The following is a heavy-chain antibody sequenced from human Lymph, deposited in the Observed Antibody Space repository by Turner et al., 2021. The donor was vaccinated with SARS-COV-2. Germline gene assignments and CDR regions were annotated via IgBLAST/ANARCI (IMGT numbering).Heavy chain of an antibody. CDR3: ARDVERYNDFWSGYSGGYGLDV. CDR2: IKPNSGGT. D-gene: IGHD3-3*01. CDR1: GYTFTGYY. J-gene: IGHJ6*02. Sequence: QVQLMQSGAEVKKPGASVKVSCRASGYTFTGYYMHWVRQAPGQGLEWMGWIKPNSGGTNYAKKVQGRVTMTRDTSISTAYMELSRLRSDDTAVYYCARDVERYNDFWSGYSGGYGLDVWGQGTTVTVSS. V-gene: IGHV1-2*02.